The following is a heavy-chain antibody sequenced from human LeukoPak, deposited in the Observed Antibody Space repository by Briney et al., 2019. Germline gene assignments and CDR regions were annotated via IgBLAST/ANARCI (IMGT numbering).Heavy chain of an antibody. CDR2: ISSSSSYI. V-gene: IGHV3-21*01. J-gene: IGHJ4*02. CDR1: GFTFSSYT. D-gene: IGHD2-21*02. Sequence: GGSLRLSCAASGFTFSSYTMNWVRQAPGKGLEWVSSISSSSSYIYYADSVKGRFTISRDNAKNSLYLQMNSLRAEDTAVYYCARDNLVTSLGNFDYWGQGTLVTVSS. CDR3: ARDNLVTSLGNFDY.